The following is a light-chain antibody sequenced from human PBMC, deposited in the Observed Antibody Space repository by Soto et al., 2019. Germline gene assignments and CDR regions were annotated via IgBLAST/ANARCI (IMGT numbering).Light chain of an antibody. Sequence: NFMLTQPHSVSESPGKTVTISCTSSSGSIASKYVQWYQQRPGSAPTTVIYEDNQRPSGVPDRFSGSIDSSSNSASLTISGLKTEDEADYYCHSSDSSNHVVFGGGTKVTVL. CDR3: HSSDSSNHVV. CDR2: EDN. J-gene: IGLJ2*01. V-gene: IGLV6-57*04. CDR1: SGSIASKY.